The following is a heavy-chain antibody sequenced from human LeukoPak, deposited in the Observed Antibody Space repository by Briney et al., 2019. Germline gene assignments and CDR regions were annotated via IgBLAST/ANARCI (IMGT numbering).Heavy chain of an antibody. J-gene: IGHJ5*02. Sequence: SDTLSLTCAVCGYSIRSNNWWGWIRQPPGKGLEWIGYIYYSGSTNYNPSLKSRVTISVDTSKNQFSLKLSSVTAADTAVYYCARVTLEGWFDPWGQGTLVTVSS. CDR1: GYSIRSNNW. CDR3: ARVTLEGWFDP. V-gene: IGHV4-28*03. CDR2: IYYSGST.